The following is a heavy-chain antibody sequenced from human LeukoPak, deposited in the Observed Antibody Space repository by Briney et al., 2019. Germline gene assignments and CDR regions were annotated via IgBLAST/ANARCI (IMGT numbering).Heavy chain of an antibody. V-gene: IGHV3-30*02. Sequence: GGSLRLSCAAAGFTFSNYGMRWVSQAPGKGLAWVAFIRNDGSYESYPDSVKRRFTISRDNSRNALFLQMNSLRAEDTAVYYCAKGGSPSHNWFNSWGQGTLVTVSS. CDR2: IRNDGSYE. D-gene: IGHD2-15*01. CDR3: AKGGSPSHNWFNS. J-gene: IGHJ5*01. CDR1: GFTFSNYG.